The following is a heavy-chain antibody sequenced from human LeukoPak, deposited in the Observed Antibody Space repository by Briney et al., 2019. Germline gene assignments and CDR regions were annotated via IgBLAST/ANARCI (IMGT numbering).Heavy chain of an antibody. J-gene: IGHJ4*02. CDR3: ARDPDASGAGY. V-gene: IGHV4-59*02. CDR1: GDSVASYY. Sequence: SETLSLTCNVSGDSVASYYRSWIRQPPGKPLEWIGYIFYGGDINYNPSLKSRVTMSVDMSTNQFSLTLTSVTSADTAVYYCARDPDASGAGYWGQGTLVTVSS. CDR2: IFYGGDI. D-gene: IGHD3-10*01.